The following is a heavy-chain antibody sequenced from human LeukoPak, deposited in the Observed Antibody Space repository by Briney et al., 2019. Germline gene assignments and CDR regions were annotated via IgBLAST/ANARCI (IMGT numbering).Heavy chain of an antibody. J-gene: IGHJ4*02. CDR2: ISGSGGST. D-gene: IGHD1-26*01. CDR3: AKDTLAYSGSFGAFDY. Sequence: PGGSLRLSCAASGFTFRSYAMSWVREAPRKGLEWVSAISGSGGSTYYADSVKGRFTISRDNSKNTLYLQMNSLRAEDTAVYYCAKDTLAYSGSFGAFDYWGQGTLVTVSS. CDR1: GFTFRSYA. V-gene: IGHV3-23*01.